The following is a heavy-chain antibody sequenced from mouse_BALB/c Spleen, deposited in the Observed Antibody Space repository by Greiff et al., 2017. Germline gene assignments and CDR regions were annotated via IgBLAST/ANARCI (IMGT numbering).Heavy chain of an antibody. Sequence: EVQLKQSGGDLVKPGGSLKLSCAASGFTFSSYGMSWVRQTPDKRLEWVATISSGGSYTYYPDSVKGRFTISRENAKNTLYLQMSSLKSEDTAMYYCAREGDYYGSSLDYWGQGTTLTVSS. J-gene: IGHJ2*01. V-gene: IGHV5-6*01. D-gene: IGHD1-1*01. CDR3: AREGDYYGSSLDY. CDR2: ISSGGSYT. CDR1: GFTFSSYG.